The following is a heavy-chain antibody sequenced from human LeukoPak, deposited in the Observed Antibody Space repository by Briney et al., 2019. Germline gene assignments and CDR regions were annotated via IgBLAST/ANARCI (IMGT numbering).Heavy chain of an antibody. CDR3: AGGGNPYYFDY. V-gene: IGHV3-23*01. Sequence: GGSLRLSCAASGFTFSSSSMSWVRQAPEKGLEWVSSITGSGDNTYYADSVKGRFTISRDNSKNSLYLQMNSLRTEDTALYYCAGGGNPYYFDYWGQGTLVTVSS. CDR1: GFTFSSSS. D-gene: IGHD3-10*01. CDR2: ITGSGDNT. J-gene: IGHJ4*02.